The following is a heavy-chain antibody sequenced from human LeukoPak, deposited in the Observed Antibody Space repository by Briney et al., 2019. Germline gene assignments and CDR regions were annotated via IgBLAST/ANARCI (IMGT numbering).Heavy chain of an antibody. CDR3: AGDRYYYDSSGYYDY. Sequence: ASVKVSCKASGYTFTGYYMHWVQQAPGQGLEWMGWINPNSGGTNYAQKFQGRVTMTRDTSISTAYMELSRLRSDDTAVYYCAGDRYYYDSSGYYDYWGQGTLVTVSS. CDR2: INPNSGGT. J-gene: IGHJ4*02. CDR1: GYTFTGYY. D-gene: IGHD3-22*01. V-gene: IGHV1-2*02.